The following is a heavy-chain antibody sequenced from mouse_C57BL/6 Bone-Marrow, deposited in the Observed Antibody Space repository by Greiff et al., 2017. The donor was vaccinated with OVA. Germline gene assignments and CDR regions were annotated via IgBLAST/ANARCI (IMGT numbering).Heavy chain of an antibody. D-gene: IGHD1-1*01. J-gene: IGHJ1*03. Sequence: DVKLVESGGDLVKPGGSLKLSCAASGFTFSSYGMSWVRQTPDKRLEWVATISSGGSYTYYPDSVKGRFTISRDNAKNTLYLQMSSLKSEDTAMYYCARGVVATNFDVWGTGTTVTVSS. CDR2: ISSGGSYT. V-gene: IGHV5-6*02. CDR1: GFTFSSYG. CDR3: ARGVVATNFDV.